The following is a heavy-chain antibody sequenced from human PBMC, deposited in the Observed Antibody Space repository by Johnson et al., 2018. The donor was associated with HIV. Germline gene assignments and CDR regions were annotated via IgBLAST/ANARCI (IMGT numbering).Heavy chain of an antibody. V-gene: IGHV3-30-3*01. Sequence: QVQVLESGGGVVQPGRSLRLSCAASGFTLSSYAMHWVRQAPGKGLEWVALISYDGSNKYYADSVKGRFTISRDNSKNTRYLQMNSLRAEDTAVYYCARGGCSGGSCYSHDAFDIWGQGTMVTVSS. CDR2: ISYDGSNK. CDR3: ARGGCSGGSCYSHDAFDI. CDR1: GFTLSSYA. J-gene: IGHJ3*02. D-gene: IGHD2-15*01.